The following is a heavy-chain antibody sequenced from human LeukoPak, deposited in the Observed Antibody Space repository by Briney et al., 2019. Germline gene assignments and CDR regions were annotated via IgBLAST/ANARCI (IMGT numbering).Heavy chain of an antibody. D-gene: IGHD2-15*01. V-gene: IGHV3-48*03. J-gene: IGHJ4*02. CDR2: IVVGGGNK. Sequence: GGSLRLSCAASGFIFSSFEINWVRQAPGKGLEWVSYIVVGGGNKQYGDSVKGRFTISRDNAKNSLTLQMNSLRAEDTAVYYCAGSLSGGRGPVDDYWGQGTLVTVSS. CDR3: AGSLSGGRGPVDDY. CDR1: GFIFSSFE.